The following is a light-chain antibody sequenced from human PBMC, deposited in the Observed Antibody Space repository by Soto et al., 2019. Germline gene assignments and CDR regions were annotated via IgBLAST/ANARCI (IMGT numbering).Light chain of an antibody. CDR3: LQGWT. J-gene: IGKJ1*01. V-gene: IGKV1-6*01. Sequence: AIQMTQSPSSLAASIGDRVTITCRVSQGVRNDLGWYQQKPGKAPRLLIFGASTLQTGVPSRFSGSGSGTDFTLTISDLQSEDFATYYCLQGWTFGQGTRVEIK. CDR1: QGVRND. CDR2: GAS.